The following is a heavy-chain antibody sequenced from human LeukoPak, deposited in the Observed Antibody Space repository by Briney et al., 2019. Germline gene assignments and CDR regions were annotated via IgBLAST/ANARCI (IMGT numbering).Heavy chain of an antibody. CDR3: ARGKFTSGYDY. CDR2: INSDGSTT. CDR1: GFTFSSYW. D-gene: IGHD5-12*01. V-gene: IGHV3-74*01. J-gene: IGHJ4*02. Sequence: GGSLRHFCAASGFTFSSYWMHWVRQAPGKGLVWVSRINSDGSTTSYADSVKGRFTISRDNAKNTLYLQMNSLRAEDTAVYYCARGKFTSGYDYWGQRALLSVSS.